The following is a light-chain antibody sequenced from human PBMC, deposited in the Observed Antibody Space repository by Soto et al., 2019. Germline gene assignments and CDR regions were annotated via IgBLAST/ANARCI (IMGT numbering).Light chain of an antibody. CDR3: QQCYNWPQWT. V-gene: IGKV3-11*01. J-gene: IGKJ1*01. CDR2: DAS. CDR1: QSVGTF. Sequence: EFVLTQSPGTLSLSPGERATLSCRASQSVGTFFAWYQQKPGQAPRLLIYDASNRATGVPARFSGSGSGTDFTLTISSLEPEDFALYYCQQCYNWPQWTFGQGAKVDIK.